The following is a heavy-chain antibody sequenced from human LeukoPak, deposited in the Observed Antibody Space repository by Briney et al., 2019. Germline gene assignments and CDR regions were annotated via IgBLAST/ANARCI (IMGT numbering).Heavy chain of an antibody. D-gene: IGHD3-10*01. CDR1: GFTFSSYA. CDR2: ISYDGSNK. CDR3: ARSRRSGSYYTDFDY. V-gene: IGHV3-30-3*01. Sequence: GGSLRLSCAASGFTFSSYAMHWVRQAPGKGLEWVAVISYDGSNKYYTDSVKGRFTISRDNSKNTLYLQMNSQRAEDTAVYYCARSRRSGSYYTDFDYWGQGTLVTVSS. J-gene: IGHJ4*02.